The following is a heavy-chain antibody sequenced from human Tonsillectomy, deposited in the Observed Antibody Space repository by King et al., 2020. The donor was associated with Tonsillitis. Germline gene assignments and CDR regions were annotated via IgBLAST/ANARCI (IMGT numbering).Heavy chain of an antibody. Sequence: VQLVESGGGVVQPGRSLRLSCAASGFTFSSYGMHWVRQAPGKGLEWVAVIWFDGSNKYYADSVKGRFTISRDNSKNTLYLQMNSLRAEDTAVYYCAREYDYGGKREFDYWGQGTLVTVSS. CDR2: IWFDGSNK. CDR1: GFTFSSYG. V-gene: IGHV3-33*01. CDR3: AREYDYGGKREFDY. D-gene: IGHD4-23*01. J-gene: IGHJ4*02.